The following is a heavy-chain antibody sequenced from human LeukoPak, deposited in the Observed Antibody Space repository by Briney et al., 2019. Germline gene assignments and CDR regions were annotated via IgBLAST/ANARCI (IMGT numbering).Heavy chain of an antibody. CDR3: ARGHSSGSYAVANFFDY. CDR1: GYPISSGYY. D-gene: IGHD3-22*01. V-gene: IGHV4-38-2*02. Sequence: SETLSLTCTVSGYPISSGYYWGWIRQPPGAGLEWIGRMQHRGSTYYNPSLKGRVTISLDTSKNPSSMKMRTAPAAGTAVYYCARGHSSGSYAVANFFDYWGQGTLVTVSS. CDR2: MQHRGST. J-gene: IGHJ4*02.